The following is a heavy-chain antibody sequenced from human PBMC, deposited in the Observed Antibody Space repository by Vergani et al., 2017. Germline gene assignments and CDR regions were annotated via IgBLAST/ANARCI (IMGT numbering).Heavy chain of an antibody. CDR2: IYWGDDK. CDR3: AHSSLWFGELYDAFDI. D-gene: IGHD3-10*01. V-gene: IGHV2-5*02. Sequence: QITLKESGPTLVKPTQTLTLTCTFSGFSLSTSGVGVGWIRQAPGKALEWLALIYWGDDKRYSPSLKSRLTITKDTSKNQVVLTMTNMDPVDTATYYCAHSSLWFGELYDAFDIWGQGTMVTVSS. CDR1: GFSLSTSGVG. J-gene: IGHJ3*02.